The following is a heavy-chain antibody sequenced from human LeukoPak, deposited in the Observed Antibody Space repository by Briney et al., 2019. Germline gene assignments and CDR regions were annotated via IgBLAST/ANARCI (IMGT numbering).Heavy chain of an antibody. D-gene: IGHD5-18*01. CDR2: INPYNGKT. J-gene: IGHJ3*02. CDR1: GYTFTGYG. Sequence: ASVKVSCKASGYTFTGYGISWVRQAPGQGLEWMGWINPYNGKTNYIQKFQGRVTMTTDTSTATAYMELRSLRSDDTAVYYCAKTRYGTRWTYDAFDIWGQGTMVTVSS. CDR3: AKTRYGTRWTYDAFDI. V-gene: IGHV1-18*01.